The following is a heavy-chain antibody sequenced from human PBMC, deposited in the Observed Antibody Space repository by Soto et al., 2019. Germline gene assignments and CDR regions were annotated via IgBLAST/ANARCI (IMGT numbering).Heavy chain of an antibody. CDR2: INPNSGGT. Sequence: GASVEVSCKASGYTFTGYYMHWVRQAPGQGLEWMGWINPNSGGTNYAQKFQGWVTMTRDTSISTAYMELSRLRSDDTAVYYCARKSPPTGYSSGWYFDYWGQGTLVTV. CDR3: ARKSPPTGYSSGWYFDY. J-gene: IGHJ4*02. D-gene: IGHD6-19*01. CDR1: GYTFTGYY. V-gene: IGHV1-2*04.